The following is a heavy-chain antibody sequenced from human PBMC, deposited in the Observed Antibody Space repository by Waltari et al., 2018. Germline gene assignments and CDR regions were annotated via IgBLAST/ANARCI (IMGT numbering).Heavy chain of an antibody. V-gene: IGHV3-48*01. Sequence: EVQLVESGGGLVQPGGSLRLSCAASGFTFSSYSMNWVRQAPGKGLEWVSYISSSSSTIDAAESVKGRFTRSREKAKNSRYLQMNSMRAEDTAVYYCARVKVGATAGEGGFDYWGQGTLVTVSS. J-gene: IGHJ4*02. CDR2: ISSSSSTI. D-gene: IGHD1-26*01. CDR3: ARVKVGATAGEGGFDY. CDR1: GFTFSSYS.